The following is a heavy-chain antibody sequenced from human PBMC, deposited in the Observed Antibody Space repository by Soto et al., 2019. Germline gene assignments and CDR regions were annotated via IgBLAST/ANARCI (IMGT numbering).Heavy chain of an antibody. D-gene: IGHD3-10*01. CDR1: GGDFNSYT. J-gene: IGHJ6*02. CDR2: IIPILDVA. V-gene: IGHV1-69*02. CDR3: AQLWFGELWHGMDV. Sequence: QLVQSRAEVKKPGSSVKVSCKASGGDFNSYTIIWVRQAPGQGPEWMGTIIPILDVAKNAQKFQGRVTMTADKSTSTVYMELRSLISDDTAIYYCAQLWFGELWHGMDVWGQGTTVTVSS.